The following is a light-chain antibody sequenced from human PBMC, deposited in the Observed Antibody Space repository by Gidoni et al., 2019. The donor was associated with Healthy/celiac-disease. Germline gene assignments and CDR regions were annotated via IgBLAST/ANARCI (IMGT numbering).Light chain of an antibody. V-gene: IGLV2-11*01. J-gene: IGLJ2*01. CDR3: GSYAGGYNVV. Sequence: QPALTQPRPVSASPGKPVPISCTGISSAVGGYTYVPWYQPHPGTAPKLIIYSVSTRPSPVPDRFSGSKSGTTASLTISGPQAEDEADYCCGSYAGGYNVVFGGGTKLTVL. CDR1: SSAVGGYTY. CDR2: SVS.